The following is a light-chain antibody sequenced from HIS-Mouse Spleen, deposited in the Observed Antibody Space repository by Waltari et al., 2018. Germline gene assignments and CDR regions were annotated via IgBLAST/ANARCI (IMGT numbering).Light chain of an antibody. Sequence: SYELTQPPSVSVSPGQTARITCSGDALPKKYAYWYQQKSGQAPVLVIYEDSKRPSGIPERFPGSSSGTMANLTISGAQVEDEADYYCYSTDSSGNHRVFGGWTKLTVL. CDR1: ALPKKY. J-gene: IGLJ2*01. V-gene: IGLV3-10*01. CDR3: YSTDSSGNHRV. CDR2: EDS.